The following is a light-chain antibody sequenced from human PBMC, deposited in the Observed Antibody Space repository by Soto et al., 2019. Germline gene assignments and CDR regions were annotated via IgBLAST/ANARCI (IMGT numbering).Light chain of an antibody. CDR2: EVT. J-gene: IGLJ1*01. V-gene: IGLV2-8*01. CDR3: SSYTGGNPSYV. CDR1: GSDVGGYDY. Sequence: ALTQPPSASGSPGQSVTISCTGTGSDVGGYDYVSWYQQHPGKAPKLMIYEVTIRPSGVSDRFSGSKSGNTASLTVSGLQAEDEADYYCSSYTGGNPSYVLGTGTKVTVL.